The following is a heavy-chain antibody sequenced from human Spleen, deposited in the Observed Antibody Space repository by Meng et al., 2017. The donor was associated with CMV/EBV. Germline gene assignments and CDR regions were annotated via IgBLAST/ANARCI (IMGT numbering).Heavy chain of an antibody. V-gene: IGHV6-1*01. J-gene: IGHJ4*02. Sequence: SQTLSLTCAISGDSVSSNSAAWNWIRQSPSRGLEWLGRTYYRSKWYNDYAVSVKSRITINPDTSKNHFSLQLNSVTPEDTAVYYCTSGGGSYYHFDYWGQGTLVTVSS. CDR2: TYYRSKWYN. D-gene: IGHD1-26*01. CDR3: TSGGGSYYHFDY. CDR1: GDSVSSNSAA.